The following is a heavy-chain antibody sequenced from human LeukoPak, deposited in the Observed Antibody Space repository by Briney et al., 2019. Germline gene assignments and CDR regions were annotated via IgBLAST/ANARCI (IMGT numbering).Heavy chain of an antibody. Sequence: SETLSLTCTVSGGSISSSSYFWGWIRQPPGKGLEWIGTIHSGGSTYYNPSLKTRVTISVDTSKNQLSLKLSSVTAADTAVYYCARRGTNWGRFDYWGQGTLVTDSS. CDR1: GGSISSSSYF. CDR3: ARRGTNWGRFDY. D-gene: IGHD7-27*01. V-gene: IGHV4-39*01. J-gene: IGHJ4*02. CDR2: IHSGGST.